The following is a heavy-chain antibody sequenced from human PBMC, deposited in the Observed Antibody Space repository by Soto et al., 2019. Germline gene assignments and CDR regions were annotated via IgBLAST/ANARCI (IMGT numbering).Heavy chain of an antibody. CDR1: GFTFSDYY. D-gene: IGHD2-21*02. V-gene: IGHV3-11*01. J-gene: IGHJ3*02. CDR3: ASFLVVTRGVFNI. Sequence: QVQLVESGGGLVKPGGSLRLSCAASGFTFSDYYMSWIRQAPGKGLEWVSYISSSGSTIYYADSVKGRFTISRDNDKNSLFLKKSRLGAEDTAVYCWASFLVVTRGVFNIGRQGTMVTSSS. CDR2: ISSSGSTI.